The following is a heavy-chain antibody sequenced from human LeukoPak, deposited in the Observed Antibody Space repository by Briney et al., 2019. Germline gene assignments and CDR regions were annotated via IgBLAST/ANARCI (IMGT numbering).Heavy chain of an antibody. D-gene: IGHD2-2*01. Sequence: GGSLRLSCAASGFTFRSYWMTWVRQAPGKGLEWLANILPDGSQKYYVDSVKGRFTISRDNPKNSLYLQINNLRAEDTAVYYCGRLAHNAWYAIDFWGQGTLVTVSS. CDR2: ILPDGSQK. CDR3: GRLAHNAWYAIDF. CDR1: GFTFRSYW. J-gene: IGHJ4*02. V-gene: IGHV3-7*01.